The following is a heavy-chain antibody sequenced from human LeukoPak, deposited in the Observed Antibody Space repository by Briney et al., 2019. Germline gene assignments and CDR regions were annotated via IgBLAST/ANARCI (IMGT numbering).Heavy chain of an antibody. V-gene: IGHV3-30*04. D-gene: IGHD3-9*01. CDR3: ARVGILPPGHTDDDYFDY. CDR2: MSYDGNNQ. CDR1: GFTLSRYV. J-gene: IGHJ4*02. Sequence: TGGSLRLSCAASGFTLSRYVMHWVRQAPGKGLEWVAVMSYDGNNQYYADSVRGRFTVSRDTSKNTLYLQMNSLRIDDAAVYFCARVGILPPGHTDDDYFDYWGQGTLVTVSS.